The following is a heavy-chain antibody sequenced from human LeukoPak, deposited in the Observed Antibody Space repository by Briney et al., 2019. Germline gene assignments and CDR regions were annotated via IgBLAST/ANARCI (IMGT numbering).Heavy chain of an antibody. CDR3: ARDGNSGSYHGFFDY. V-gene: IGHV3-66*01. D-gene: IGHD1-26*01. CDR1: GFTVSSNY. CDR2: IYTGGTT. Sequence: PGGSLRLSCAASGFTVSSNYMSWVRQAPGKGLEWVSIIYTGGTTYYADSVKDGFTVSRDNSKNTLFLQMNSLRAEDTAVYYCARDGNSGSYHGFFDYWGQGTLVTVSS. J-gene: IGHJ4*02.